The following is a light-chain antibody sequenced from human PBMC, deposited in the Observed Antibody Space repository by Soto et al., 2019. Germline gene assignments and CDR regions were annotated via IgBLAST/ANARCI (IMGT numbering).Light chain of an antibody. J-gene: IGKJ5*01. Sequence: EIMMTQSPATLSVSPGERATLACRASQSVSNNLAWYQQRPGQAPRLLIYYASTRATGIPARFSGSGSGTEFTLTISSLQSEDFALYYCQQYNDWPPIAFGQGTRLEIK. CDR2: YAS. V-gene: IGKV3-15*01. CDR3: QQYNDWPPIA. CDR1: QSVSNN.